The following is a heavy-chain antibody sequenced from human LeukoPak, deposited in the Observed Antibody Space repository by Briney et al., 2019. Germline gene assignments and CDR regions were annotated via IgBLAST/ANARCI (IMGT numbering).Heavy chain of an antibody. V-gene: IGHV1-3*01. CDR1: GYTFINFA. J-gene: IGHJ4*02. CDR3: ARGPRAAADDY. Sequence: GASVKVSCKASGYTFINFAINWGRQSPGQRPEWMGWINAGNGNTKYSQKFQDRVPITRDTSASTAYMELTSLTSEDTAVYYCARGPRAAADDYWGQGTLVTVSS. CDR2: INAGNGNT. D-gene: IGHD6-13*01.